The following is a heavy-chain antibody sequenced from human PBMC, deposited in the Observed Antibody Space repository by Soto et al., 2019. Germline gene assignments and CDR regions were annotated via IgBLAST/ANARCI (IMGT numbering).Heavy chain of an antibody. CDR2: IWYDGSNK. V-gene: IGHV3-33*01. CDR3: ARDRRDGYNWYDY. D-gene: IGHD5-12*01. J-gene: IGHJ4*02. Sequence: VQLVESGGGVVQPGRSLRLSCAASGFTFSSYGMHWVRQAPGKGLEWVAVIWYDGSNKYYADSVKGRFTISRDNSKNTLYLQMNSLRAEDTAVYYCARDRRDGYNWYDYWGQGTLVTVSS. CDR1: GFTFSSYG.